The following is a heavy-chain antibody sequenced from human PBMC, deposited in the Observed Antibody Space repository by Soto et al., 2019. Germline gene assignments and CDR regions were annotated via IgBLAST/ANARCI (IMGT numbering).Heavy chain of an antibody. CDR2: INPNSGGT. V-gene: IGHV1-2*02. Sequence: GASVKVSCKASGYTFTGYYMHWVRQAPGQGLEWMGWINPNSGGTNYAQKFQGRVTMTRDTSISTAYMELSRLRSDDTAVYYCARDLTYCGGDCYSPNYYYGMDVWGQGTTVT. J-gene: IGHJ6*02. CDR1: GYTFTGYY. D-gene: IGHD2-21*02. CDR3: ARDLTYCGGDCYSPNYYYGMDV.